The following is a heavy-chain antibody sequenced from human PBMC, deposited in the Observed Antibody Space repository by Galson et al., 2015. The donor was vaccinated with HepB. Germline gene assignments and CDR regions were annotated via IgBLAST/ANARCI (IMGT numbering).Heavy chain of an antibody. D-gene: IGHD2-15*01. CDR3: ARETPDTYYFDH. Sequence: SVKVSCTASGYTLTNYHFHWVRQAPGQGPEWMGKIFAGGGSTRYAERFQGRVTLTRNSTTRTNYMEVSSLRSDDTAVYYCARETPDTYYFDHWGQGTLVTVSS. CDR1: GYTLTNYH. CDR2: IFAGGGST. V-gene: IGHV1-46*01. J-gene: IGHJ4*02.